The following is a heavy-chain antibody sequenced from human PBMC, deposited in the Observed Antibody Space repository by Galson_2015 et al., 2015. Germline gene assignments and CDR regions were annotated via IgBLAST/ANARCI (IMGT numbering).Heavy chain of an antibody. Sequence: SLRLSCAASRFTISTYGMHWVRQAPGEGLQWVAVISYDGSNKYYADSVKGRFTITRDNSKNTLYLQMNSLRAEDTAVYYCAKDRELFGVVGDYIGMDVWGQGTTVTVSS. CDR3: AKDRELFGVVGDYIGMDV. CDR2: ISYDGSNK. V-gene: IGHV3-30*18. D-gene: IGHD3-3*01. CDR1: RFTISTYG. J-gene: IGHJ6*02.